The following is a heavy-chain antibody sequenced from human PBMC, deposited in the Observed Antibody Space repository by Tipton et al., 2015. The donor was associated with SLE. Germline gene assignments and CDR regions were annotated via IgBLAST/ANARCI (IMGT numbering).Heavy chain of an antibody. J-gene: IGHJ4*02. CDR1: GGSISSGGYY. CDR2: IYYSGST. V-gene: IGHV4-31*03. Sequence: TPSLTCTVSGGSISSGGYYWSWIRQHPGKGLEWIGYIYYSGSTYYNPSLKSRVTISVDTSKNQFSLKLSSVTAADTAVYYCATASSSQAYYFDSWGQGTLVTVSS. D-gene: IGHD6-6*01. CDR3: ATASSSQAYYFDS.